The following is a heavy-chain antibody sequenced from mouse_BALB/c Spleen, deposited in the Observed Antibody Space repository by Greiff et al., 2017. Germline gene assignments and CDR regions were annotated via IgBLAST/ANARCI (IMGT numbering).Heavy chain of an antibody. V-gene: IGHV7-3*02. CDR3: ARDIWGSSSYYAMDY. J-gene: IGHJ4*01. Sequence: EVMLVESGGGLVQPGGSLRLSCATSGFTFTDYYMSWVRQPPGKALEWLGFIRNKANGYTTEYSASVKGRFTISRDNSQSILYLQMNTLRAEDSATYYCARDIWGSSSYYAMDYWGQGTSVTVSS. CDR1: GFTFTDYY. D-gene: IGHD1-1*01. CDR2: IRNKANGYTT.